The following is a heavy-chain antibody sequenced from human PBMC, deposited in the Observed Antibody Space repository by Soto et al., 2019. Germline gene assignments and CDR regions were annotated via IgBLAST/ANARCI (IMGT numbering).Heavy chain of an antibody. J-gene: IGHJ5*02. CDR3: AREHSSSVWFDP. D-gene: IGHD6-6*01. V-gene: IGHV1-69*13. Sequence: SVKVSCKASGGTFSSYAISWVRQAPGQGLEWMGGIIPIFGTANYAQKFQGRVTITADESTSTAYMELSSLRSEDTAVYYCAREHSSSVWFDPWGQRTLVTVSS. CDR1: GGTFSSYA. CDR2: IIPIFGTA.